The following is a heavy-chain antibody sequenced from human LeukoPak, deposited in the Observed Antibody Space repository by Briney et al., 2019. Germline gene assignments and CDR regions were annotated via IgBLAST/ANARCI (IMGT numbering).Heavy chain of an antibody. D-gene: IGHD6-6*01. V-gene: IGHV3-30*02. J-gene: IGHJ4*02. CDR3: AKRVSSSAEIDY. CDR2: IRYDGSNK. Sequence: VAFIRYDGSNKYYADSVKGRFTISRDNSKNTLYLQMNSLRAEDTAVYYCAKRVSSSAEIDYWGQGTLVTVSS.